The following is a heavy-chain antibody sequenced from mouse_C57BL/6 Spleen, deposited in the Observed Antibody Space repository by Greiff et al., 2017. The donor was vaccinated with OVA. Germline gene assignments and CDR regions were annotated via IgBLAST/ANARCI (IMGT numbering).Heavy chain of an antibody. CDR2: ISGGGGNT. Sequence: EVQVVESGGGLVKPGGSLKLSCAASGFTFSSYTMSWVRQTPEKRLEWVATISGGGGNTYYPDSVKGRFTISRDNAKNTLYLQMSSLRSEDTALYYCASLNYYGSSYWYFDVWGTGTTVTVSS. CDR1: GFTFSSYT. D-gene: IGHD1-1*01. CDR3: ASLNYYGSSYWYFDV. V-gene: IGHV5-9*01. J-gene: IGHJ1*03.